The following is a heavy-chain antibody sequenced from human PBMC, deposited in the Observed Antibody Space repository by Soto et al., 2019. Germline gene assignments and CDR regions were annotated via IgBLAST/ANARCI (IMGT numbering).Heavy chain of an antibody. J-gene: IGHJ5*02. V-gene: IGHV4-39*01. CDR1: GGSISSSSYC. CDR2: IYYSGST. CDR3: ARLYYDILTGRNWFDP. Sequence: PSETLSLTCTVSGGSISSSSYCWGWIRPPPGKGLEWIGSIYYSGSTYYNPSLKSRVTISVATSKNQFSLKLSSVTAADTAVYYCARLYYDILTGRNWFDPWGQGTLVTVSS. D-gene: IGHD3-9*01.